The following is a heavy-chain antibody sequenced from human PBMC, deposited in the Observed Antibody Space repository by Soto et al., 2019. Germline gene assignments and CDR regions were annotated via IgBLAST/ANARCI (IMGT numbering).Heavy chain of an antibody. V-gene: IGHV1-69*13. D-gene: IGHD3-9*01. J-gene: IGHJ3*02. CDR2: IIPIFGTA. Sequence: ASVKVSCKASGGTFSSYAISWVRQAPGQGLEWMGGIIPIFGTANYAQKFQGRVTITADESTSTAYMELSSLRAEDAAVYYCARDRNYFDGSNWHDVFDIWGQGTLVTVSS. CDR1: GGTFSSYA. CDR3: ARDRNYFDGSNWHDVFDI.